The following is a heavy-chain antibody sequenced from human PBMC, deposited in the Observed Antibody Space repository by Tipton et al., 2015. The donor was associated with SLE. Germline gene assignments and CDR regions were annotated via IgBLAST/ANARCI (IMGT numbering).Heavy chain of an antibody. CDR3: ARGSSSWDFDY. CDR2: IYYSGST. CDR1: GGSISSYY. V-gene: IGHV4-59*01. Sequence: TLSLTCTVSGGSISSYYWSWIRQPPGKGLEWIGYIYYSGSTNYNPSLKSRVTISVDTSKNHFSPKLSSVTAADTAVYYCARGSSSWDFDYWGQGTLVTVSS. J-gene: IGHJ4*02. D-gene: IGHD6-13*01.